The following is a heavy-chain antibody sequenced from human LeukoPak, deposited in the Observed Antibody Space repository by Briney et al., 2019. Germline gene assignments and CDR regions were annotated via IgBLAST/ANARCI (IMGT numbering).Heavy chain of an antibody. CDR1: GGTFSSYA. V-gene: IGHV1-24*01. Sequence: ASVKVSCKASGGTFSSYAISWVRQAPGKGLEWMGGFDPEDGETIYAQKFQGRVTMTEDTSTDTAYMELSSLRSEDTAVYYCATSWGSYPFFDYWGQGTLVTVSS. J-gene: IGHJ4*02. CDR3: ATSWGSYPFFDY. CDR2: FDPEDGET. D-gene: IGHD1-26*01.